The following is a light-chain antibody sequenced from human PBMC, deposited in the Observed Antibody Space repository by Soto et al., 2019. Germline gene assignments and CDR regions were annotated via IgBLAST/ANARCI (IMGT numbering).Light chain of an antibody. CDR1: QSISTW. CDR2: DAF. Sequence: DIQMTQSPSTLSASVGDRVTITCRASQSISTWLAWYQQKPGKAPKLLIYDAFSLESGVPSRFSGSRSGTEFTHTISSLQPDDYATYYCQQYNSYSPLTFGGGTKVDIK. J-gene: IGKJ4*01. CDR3: QQYNSYSPLT. V-gene: IGKV1-5*01.